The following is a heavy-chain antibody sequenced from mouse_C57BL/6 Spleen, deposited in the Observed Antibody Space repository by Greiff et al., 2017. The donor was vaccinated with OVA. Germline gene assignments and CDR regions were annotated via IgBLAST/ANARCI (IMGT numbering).Heavy chain of an antibody. CDR2: ISDGGSYT. J-gene: IGHJ4*01. V-gene: IGHV5-4*03. D-gene: IGHD1-3*01. Sequence: EVMLVESGGGLVKPGGSLKLSCAASGFTFSSYAMSWVRQTPEKRLEWVATISDGGSYTYYPDNVKGRFTISRDNAKNNLYLQMSHLKSEDTAMYYCGGKGYAMDYWGQGTSVTVSS. CDR1: GFTFSSYA. CDR3: GGKGYAMDY.